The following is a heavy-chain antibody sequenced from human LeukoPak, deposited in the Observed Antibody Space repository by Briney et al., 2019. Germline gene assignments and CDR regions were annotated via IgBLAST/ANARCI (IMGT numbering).Heavy chain of an antibody. CDR1: GFTFSSYW. J-gene: IGHJ4*02. Sequence: GGSLRLSCAASGFTFSSYWMSWVRQAPGKGLEWVAVISVDGSNEYYADSVKGRFTISRDNSKNTLYLQMNSLRPEDTAVYYCAKAVGSTNGPEWGQGTLVTVSS. CDR3: AKAVGSTNGPE. D-gene: IGHD5-18*01. V-gene: IGHV3-30*18. CDR2: ISVDGSNE.